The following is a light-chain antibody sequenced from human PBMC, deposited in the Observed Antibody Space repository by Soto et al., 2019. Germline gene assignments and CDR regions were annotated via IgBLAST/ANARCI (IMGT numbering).Light chain of an antibody. CDR2: EVS. CDR3: SSYTSSRAYV. J-gene: IGLJ1*01. CDR1: SSDVGGYNY. V-gene: IGLV2-14*01. Sequence: QSVLTQPASVSGSPGQSITISCTGTSSDVGGYNYVSWYQQQSGKAPKLMIHEVSNRPSGVSNRFSGSKSGNTASLTISGLQAEDEADYYCSSYTSSRAYVFGGGTKVTVL.